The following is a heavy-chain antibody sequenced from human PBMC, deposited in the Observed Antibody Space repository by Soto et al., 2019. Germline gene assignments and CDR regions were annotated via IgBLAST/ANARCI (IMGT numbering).Heavy chain of an antibody. CDR1: GYTFTTYA. J-gene: IGHJ5*02. D-gene: IGHD6-6*01. Sequence: GASVKVSCKASGYTFTTYAIHWVRQAPGQSPEWMGWINADNGDTKYSQKFQGRVTITRDTSKNQFSLKLSSVTAADTAVYYCARRGLYPLADNWFDPWGQGTLVTVSS. V-gene: IGHV1-3*01. CDR2: INADNGDT. CDR3: ARRGLYPLADNWFDP.